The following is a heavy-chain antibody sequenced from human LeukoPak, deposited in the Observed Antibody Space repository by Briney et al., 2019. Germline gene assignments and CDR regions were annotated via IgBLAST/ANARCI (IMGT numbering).Heavy chain of an antibody. Sequence: PSETLSLTCAVYGGSFSGYYWSWIRQPPGKGLEWIGEINHSGSTNYNPSLKSRVTISADASKNQFSLKLSSVTAADTAVYYCARGQGGYYYYYGMDVWGQGTTVTVSS. D-gene: IGHD3-16*01. CDR2: INHSGST. CDR1: GGSFSGYY. V-gene: IGHV4-34*01. J-gene: IGHJ6*02. CDR3: ARGQGGYYYYYGMDV.